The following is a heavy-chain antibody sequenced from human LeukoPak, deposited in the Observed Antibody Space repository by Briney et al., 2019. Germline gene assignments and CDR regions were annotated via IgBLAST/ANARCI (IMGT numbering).Heavy chain of an antibody. V-gene: IGHV4-34*01. Sequence: SETLSLTCAVCGGSFSGYSWNWIRQPPVKGLEWIGEINHSGGTNYNPSLKSRVTISVDTSKKQFSLKLSSVTAADTAVYYCARGVDYYGVWGQGTLVTVSS. D-gene: IGHD3-10*01. J-gene: IGHJ4*02. CDR1: GGSFSGYS. CDR3: ARGVDYYGV. CDR2: INHSGGT.